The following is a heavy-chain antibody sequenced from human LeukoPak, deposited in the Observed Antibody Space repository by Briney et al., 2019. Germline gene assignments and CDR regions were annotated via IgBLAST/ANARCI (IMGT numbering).Heavy chain of an antibody. CDR2: IKDDGSDT. J-gene: IGHJ6*03. CDR1: GFYFSTFW. V-gene: IGHV3-7*04. Sequence: PGGSLRLSCAGSGFYFSTFWMTWVSQAPGKGLEWVATIKDDGSDTYYVDSLKGRFTISRDNAKNSVNLQMKSLRVEDTAVYFCARVFGYYYYYMDVWGKGTTVTVSS. D-gene: IGHD3-3*01. CDR3: ARVFGYYYYYMDV.